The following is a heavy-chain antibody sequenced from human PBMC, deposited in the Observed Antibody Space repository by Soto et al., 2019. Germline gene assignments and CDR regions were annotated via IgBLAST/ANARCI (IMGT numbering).Heavy chain of an antibody. J-gene: IGHJ4*02. V-gene: IGHV1-18*01. CDR3: ARDGYSYASY. CDR2: ISAHNGNT. CDR1: GYTFTTYG. D-gene: IGHD3-16*01. Sequence: GASVKVSCKASGYTFTTYGISWVRQAPGQGLEWMGWISAHNGNTKYLQNLQGRVTLTTDTSTSTAYMELRSLRSDDTAVYYCARDGYSYASYWGQGTLVTVSS.